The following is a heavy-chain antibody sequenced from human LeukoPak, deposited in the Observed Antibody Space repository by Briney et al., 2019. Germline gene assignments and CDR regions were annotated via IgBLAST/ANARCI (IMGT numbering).Heavy chain of an antibody. CDR1: GFTVSSNY. Sequence: PGGSLRLSCAASGFTVSSNYMSWVRQAPGKGLEWVSLIYSGGSTYYADSVKGRFTTSRDNSKNTLYLQMNSLRAEDTAVYYCARDSYSGYDRLLNWGQGTLVTVSS. D-gene: IGHD5-12*01. CDR2: IYSGGST. CDR3: ARDSYSGYDRLLN. V-gene: IGHV3-53*01. J-gene: IGHJ4*02.